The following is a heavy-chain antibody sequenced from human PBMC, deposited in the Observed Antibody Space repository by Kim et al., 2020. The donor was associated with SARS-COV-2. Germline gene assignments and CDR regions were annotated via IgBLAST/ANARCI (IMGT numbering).Heavy chain of an antibody. D-gene: IGHD3-22*01. CDR1: GGSISSGGYY. CDR2: IYYSGST. V-gene: IGHV4-31*03. J-gene: IGHJ4*02. CDR3: ARDSPLDYYDSSGYRSLDY. Sequence: SETLSLTCTVSGGSISSGGYYWSWIRQHPGKGLEWIGYIYYSGSTYYNPSLKSRVTISVDTSKNQFSLKLSSVTAADTAVYYCARDSPLDYYDSSGYRSLDYWGQGTLVTVSS.